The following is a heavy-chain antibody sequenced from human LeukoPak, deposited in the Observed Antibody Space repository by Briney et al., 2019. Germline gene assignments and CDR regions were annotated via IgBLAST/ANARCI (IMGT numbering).Heavy chain of an antibody. D-gene: IGHD4-11*01. CDR3: ARPSSPYSEADY. V-gene: IGHV3-72*01. CDR2: SRNKVISYIT. J-gene: IGHJ4*02. CDR1: GFTFSDHY. Sequence: GGSLRLSCAASGFTFSDHYMDWVRQAPGKGLEWVGRSRNKVISYITQYAASVKGRFTISRDDSKSSLYLQMNSLKTENTAVYYCARPSSPYSEADYWGQGTLVTVSS.